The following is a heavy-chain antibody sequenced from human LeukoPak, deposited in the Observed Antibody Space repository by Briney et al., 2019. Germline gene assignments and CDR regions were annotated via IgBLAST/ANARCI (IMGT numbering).Heavy chain of an antibody. V-gene: IGHV4-59*01. CDR2: IYYSGST. Sequence: PSETLSLTCTVSGGSISSYYWSWSRQPPGKGLEWIGYIYYSGSTNYNPSLKSRVTISVDTSKNQFSLKLSSVTAADTAVYYCARDNRSVDCSGGSCYVYYYYGMDVWGRGTTVTVSS. D-gene: IGHD2-15*01. J-gene: IGHJ6*02. CDR3: ARDNRSVDCSGGSCYVYYYYGMDV. CDR1: GGSISSYY.